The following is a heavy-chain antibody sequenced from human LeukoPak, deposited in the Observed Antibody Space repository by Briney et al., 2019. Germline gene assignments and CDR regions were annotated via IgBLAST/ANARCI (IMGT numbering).Heavy chain of an antibody. CDR3: ASYNWNSGRYFDY. V-gene: IGHV3-23*01. CDR1: GFTFSGYA. J-gene: IGHJ4*02. D-gene: IGHD1-1*01. Sequence: PGGSLRLSCAVSGFTFSGYAVSWVRQAPEKGLEWVSSISGSGRSTYYADSVKGRFTISRDNSKNTLYLQMNSLRAEDTAVYYCASYNWNSGRYFDYWGQGTLVTVSS. CDR2: ISGSGRST.